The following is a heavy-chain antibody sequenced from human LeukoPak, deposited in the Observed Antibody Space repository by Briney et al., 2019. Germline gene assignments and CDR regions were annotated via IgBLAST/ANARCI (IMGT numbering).Heavy chain of an antibody. CDR2: INPNSGGT. CDR3: ARSTTPNENEYFEH. V-gene: IGHV1-2*02. D-gene: IGHD2/OR15-2a*01. Sequence: ASVKVSCKASGGTFTGYYIHWVRQAPGQGLEWMGWINPNSGGTNYIQKFQGRVTMTRDTSISTAYMELSRLRSDDTAVYYCARSTTPNENEYFEHWGQGTLVTVSS. CDR1: GGTFTGYY. J-gene: IGHJ1*01.